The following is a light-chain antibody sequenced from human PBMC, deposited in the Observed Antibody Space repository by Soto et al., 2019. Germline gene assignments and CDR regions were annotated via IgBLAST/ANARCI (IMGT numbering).Light chain of an antibody. Sequence: QSALTQPASVSGSPGQSITISCTGTSRDVGGYDYVSWYQQHPGKAPKLMIYEVSNRPSGVSNRFSGSKSGNTASLTISGLLAEDEADYYCSSYTRSSTVIFGGGTKVTVL. V-gene: IGLV2-14*01. CDR3: SSYTRSSTVI. CDR2: EVS. J-gene: IGLJ2*01. CDR1: SRDVGGYDY.